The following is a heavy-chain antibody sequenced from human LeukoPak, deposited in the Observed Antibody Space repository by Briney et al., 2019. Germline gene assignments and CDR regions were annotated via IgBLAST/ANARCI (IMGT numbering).Heavy chain of an antibody. J-gene: IGHJ4*02. CDR3: ARDSSSWYNEKYYFDY. D-gene: IGHD6-13*01. CDR2: ISSSSSYI. Sequence: GGSLRLSCAASGFTFSSYSMNWVRQAPGKGLEWVSSISSSSSYIYYADSVKGRFTISRDNAKNSLYLQMNSLRAEDTAVYYCARDSSSWYNEKYYFDYWGQGTLVTVSS. V-gene: IGHV3-21*01. CDR1: GFTFSSYS.